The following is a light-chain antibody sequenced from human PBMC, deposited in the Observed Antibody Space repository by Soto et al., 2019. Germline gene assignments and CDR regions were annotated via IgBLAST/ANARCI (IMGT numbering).Light chain of an antibody. Sequence: QSVLTQPASVSGSPGQSITISCTGTSSDVGGYNYVSWYQQHPGKAPKLMIYEVSNLPSGVSNRFSGSKSGNTASLTISGLQAEDEADYYCSSYTSSSTLGHVFGTGTKVTVL. CDR1: SSDVGGYNY. CDR2: EVS. CDR3: SSYTSSSTLGHV. V-gene: IGLV2-14*01. J-gene: IGLJ1*01.